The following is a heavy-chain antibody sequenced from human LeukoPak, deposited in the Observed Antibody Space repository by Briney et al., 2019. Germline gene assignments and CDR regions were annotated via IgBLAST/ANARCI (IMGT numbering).Heavy chain of an antibody. CDR1: GDSVSSNTGG. D-gene: IGHD6-6*01. V-gene: IGHV6-1*01. CDR2: TYYRSKWYY. Sequence: SQTLSLTCAISGDSVSSNTGGWNWIRQSPSRGLEWLGRTYYRSKWYYDYAVSVKSRISINPDTSKNQFSLKLSSVTAADTAVYYCARTKYSSSYNWFDPWGQGTLVTVSS. J-gene: IGHJ5*02. CDR3: ARTKYSSSYNWFDP.